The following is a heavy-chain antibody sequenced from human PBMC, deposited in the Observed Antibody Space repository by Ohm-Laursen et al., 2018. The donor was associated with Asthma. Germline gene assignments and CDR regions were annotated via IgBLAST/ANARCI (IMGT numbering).Heavy chain of an antibody. V-gene: IGHV3-30*18. CDR3: AKDVLGFVAAAQD. J-gene: IGHJ4*02. CDR2: ISFDGSNK. D-gene: IGHD6-13*01. CDR1: GFTFNSYG. Sequence: RSLRLSCSAPGFTFNSYGIHWVRQAPGKGLEWVAVISFDGSNKYYADSVKGRFTISRDNSKNTLYLQMNSLRAEDTAIYYCAKDVLGFVAAAQDWGQGTLVTVSS.